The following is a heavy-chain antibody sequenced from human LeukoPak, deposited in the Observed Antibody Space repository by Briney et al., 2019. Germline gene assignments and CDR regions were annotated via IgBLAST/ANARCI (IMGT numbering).Heavy chain of an antibody. J-gene: IGHJ6*02. CDR2: ISAYNGNT. CDR1: GYTFTSYG. Sequence: ASVKVSCKASGYTFTSYGISWVRQAPGQGLEWMGWISAYNGNTNYTQKLQGRVTMTTDTSTSTAYMELRSLRSDDTAVYYCARDPHIVATGLGYYYYYYGMDVWGQGTTVTVSS. V-gene: IGHV1-18*01. CDR3: ARDPHIVATGLGYYYYYYGMDV. D-gene: IGHD5-12*01.